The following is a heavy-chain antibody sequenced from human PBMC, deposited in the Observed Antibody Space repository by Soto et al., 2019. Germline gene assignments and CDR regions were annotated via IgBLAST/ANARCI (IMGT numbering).Heavy chain of an antibody. CDR3: ASPGILYSSGWYVY. V-gene: IGHV5-10-1*01. Sequence: GESLKISCKGSGYSFTSYWISWVRQMPGKGLEWMGRIDPSDSYTNYSPSFQGHVAISADKSISTAYLQWSSLKASDTAMYYCASPGILYSSGWYVYWGQGTLVTVSS. J-gene: IGHJ4*02. CDR1: GYSFTSYW. D-gene: IGHD6-19*01. CDR2: IDPSDSYT.